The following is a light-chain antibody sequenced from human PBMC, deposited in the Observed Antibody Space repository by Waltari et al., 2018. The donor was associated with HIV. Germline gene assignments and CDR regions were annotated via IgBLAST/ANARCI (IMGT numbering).Light chain of an antibody. J-gene: IGKJ2*01. Sequence: EVLLTQSPVTLSLSPGESVTLSCRATHSLGNDFVAWYQQKAGQAPRLLIFRTSSRAAGVPGRFSGSGSGTDFALTITGVEPEDFAVYYCQHYGGSPYTFGQGTKLDI. CDR1: HSLGNDF. CDR3: QHYGGSPYT. V-gene: IGKV3-20*01. CDR2: RTS.